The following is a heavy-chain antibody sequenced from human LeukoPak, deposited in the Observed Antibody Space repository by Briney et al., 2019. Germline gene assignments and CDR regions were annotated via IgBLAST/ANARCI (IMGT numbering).Heavy chain of an antibody. D-gene: IGHD6-13*01. V-gene: IGHV4-61*02. CDR3: ARGRRGSSWAYYFDY. CDR1: GDSISSGSYY. CDR2: IYTSGST. Sequence: PSQTLSLTCTVSGDSISSGSYYWSWIRQPAGKGLEWIGRIYTSGSTNYNPSLKSRVTISVDTSKNQFSLKLSSVTAADTAVYYCARGRRGSSWAYYFDYWGQGTLVTVSS. J-gene: IGHJ4*02.